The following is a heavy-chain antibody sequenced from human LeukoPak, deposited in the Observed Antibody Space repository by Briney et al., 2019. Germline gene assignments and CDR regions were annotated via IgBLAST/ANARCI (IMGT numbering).Heavy chain of an antibody. V-gene: IGHV3-7*04. CDR1: GFTFSSYW. CDR3: ARVRGGYCSGGSCYSAFDI. Sequence: GGSLRLSCAASGFTFSSYWMSWVRQAPGKGLEWVANVKQDGSEKYYVDSVKGRFTISRDNAQNSLYLQMNSLRAEDTAVYYCARVRGGYCSGGSCYSAFDIWGQGTMVTVSS. J-gene: IGHJ3*02. D-gene: IGHD2-15*01. CDR2: VKQDGSEK.